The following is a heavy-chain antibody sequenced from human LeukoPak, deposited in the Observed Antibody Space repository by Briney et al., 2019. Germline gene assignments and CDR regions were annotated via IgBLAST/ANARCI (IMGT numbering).Heavy chain of an antibody. CDR1: GFTVSSNY. CDR3: ARIGSFTYANAFDI. V-gene: IGHV3-53*04. J-gene: IGHJ3*02. D-gene: IGHD3-10*01. Sequence: PGGSLRLSCAASGFTVSSNYMSWVRQAPGKGLECVSVIYSGGSTYYAASVKGRFTISRHNSKNTLYLQMNSLRAEDTAVYYCARIGSFTYANAFDIWGQGPMVTVSS. CDR2: IYSGGST.